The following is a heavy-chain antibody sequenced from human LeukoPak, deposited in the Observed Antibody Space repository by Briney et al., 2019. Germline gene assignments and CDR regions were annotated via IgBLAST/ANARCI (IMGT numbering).Heavy chain of an antibody. D-gene: IGHD3-16*02. V-gene: IGHV4-4*07. CDR3: ARLYDYVWGSYRHSWFDP. Sequence: SETLSLTCTVSGGSISSYYWSWIRQPAGKGLKWIGRIYTSGSTNYNPSLKSRVTMSVDTSKNQFSLKLSSVTAADTAVYYCARLYDYVWGSYRHSWFDPWGQGTLVTVSS. CDR2: IYTSGST. J-gene: IGHJ5*02. CDR1: GGSISSYY.